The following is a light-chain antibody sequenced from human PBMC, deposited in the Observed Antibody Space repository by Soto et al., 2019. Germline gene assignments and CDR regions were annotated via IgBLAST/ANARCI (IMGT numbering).Light chain of an antibody. Sequence: DIQMTQSPSSLSTSVGDRVTITCRASQAISIYLAWYQQKPGKVPKLLIYAASTLQSGVPSRFSGSGSGTEFTFTISSLQPEDVATYYFQKYNSAPPTFGQGTKVEIK. V-gene: IGKV1-27*01. J-gene: IGKJ1*01. CDR1: QAISIY. CDR3: QKYNSAPPT. CDR2: AAS.